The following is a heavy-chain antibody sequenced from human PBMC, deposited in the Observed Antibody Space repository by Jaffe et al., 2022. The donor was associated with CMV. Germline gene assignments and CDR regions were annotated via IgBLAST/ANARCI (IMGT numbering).Heavy chain of an antibody. CDR1: GGTFSSYA. CDR3: ARRNNGDSTVTHWYFDL. Sequence: QVQLVQSGAEVKKPGSSVKVSCKASGGTFSSYAISWVRQAPGQGLEWMGGIIPIFGTANYAQKFQGRVTITADESTSTAYMELSSLRSEDTAVYYCARRNNGDSTVTHWYFDLWGRGTLVTVSS. CDR2: IIPIFGTA. J-gene: IGHJ2*01. D-gene: IGHD4-17*01. V-gene: IGHV1-69*01.